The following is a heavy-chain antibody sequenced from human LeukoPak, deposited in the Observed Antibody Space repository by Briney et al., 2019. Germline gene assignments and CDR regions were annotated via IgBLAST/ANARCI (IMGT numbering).Heavy chain of an antibody. Sequence: GGSLRLSCAASGFTFSSYSMNWVRQAPGKGLEWVSSISSSSSYIYYADSMKGRFTISRDNAKNSLYLQMNSLRAEDTAVYYCARILHGSGSYGLDYWGQGTLVTVSS. CDR2: ISSSSSYI. D-gene: IGHD3-10*01. CDR1: GFTFSSYS. V-gene: IGHV3-21*01. CDR3: ARILHGSGSYGLDY. J-gene: IGHJ4*02.